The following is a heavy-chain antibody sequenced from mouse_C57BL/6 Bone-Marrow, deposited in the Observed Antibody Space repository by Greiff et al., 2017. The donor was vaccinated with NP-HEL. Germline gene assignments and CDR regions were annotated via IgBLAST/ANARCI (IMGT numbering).Heavy chain of an antibody. CDR2: ISSGSSTI. CDR1: GFTFSDYG. CDR3: ARLHPY. Sequence: EVMLVESGGGLVKPGGSLKLSCAASGFTFSDYGMHWVRQAPEKGLAWVAYISSGSSTIYYADTVKGRFTISRDNAKNTLFLQMTSRRSEDTAMYYCARLHPYWGQGTLVTVSA. J-gene: IGHJ3*01. V-gene: IGHV5-17*01.